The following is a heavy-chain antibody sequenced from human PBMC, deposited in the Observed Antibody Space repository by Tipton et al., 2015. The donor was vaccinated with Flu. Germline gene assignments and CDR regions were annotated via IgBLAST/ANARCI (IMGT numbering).Heavy chain of an antibody. CDR1: GGSFSGYY. V-gene: IGHV4-34*01. Sequence: TLSLTCAVYGGSFSGYYWSWIRQPPGKGLEWIGEINHSGSTYYSPSLKSRVTISADTSNNQFSLRLSSVTAADTAMYYCATEYRGGGNRYYFDYWGQGTMVTVSS. D-gene: IGHD4-23*01. J-gene: IGHJ4*02. CDR3: ATEYRGGGNRYYFDY. CDR2: INHSGST.